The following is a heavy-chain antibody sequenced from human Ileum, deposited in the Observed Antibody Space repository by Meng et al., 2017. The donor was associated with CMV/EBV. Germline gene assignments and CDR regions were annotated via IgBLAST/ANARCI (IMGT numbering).Heavy chain of an antibody. Sequence: VPAGRSLGLSCAASGFTVSGNSMNWVRQAPGKGLEWVSLMYSSGSTKYADSVKGRFTISRDNSKNTLYLQMNSLRVEDTAVYYCAGDGGFSDPWGQGTLVTVSS. D-gene: IGHD3-16*01. V-gene: IGHV3-66*01. CDR3: AGDGGFSDP. CDR1: GFTVSGNS. CDR2: MYSSGST. J-gene: IGHJ5*02.